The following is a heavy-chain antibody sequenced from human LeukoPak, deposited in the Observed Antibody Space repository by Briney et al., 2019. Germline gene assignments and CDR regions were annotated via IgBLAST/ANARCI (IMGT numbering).Heavy chain of an antibody. D-gene: IGHD1-26*01. CDR1: GYTFTSYY. V-gene: IGHV1-46*01. CDR3: VKDSGSFSFDY. J-gene: IGHJ4*02. CDR2: INPSGGST. Sequence: ASVKVSCKASGYTFTSYYMHWVRQAPGQGLEWMGIINPSGGSTSYAQKFQGRVTMTRDTSTSTVYMELSSLRSEDTAVYYCVKDSGSFSFDYWGQGTLITVSS.